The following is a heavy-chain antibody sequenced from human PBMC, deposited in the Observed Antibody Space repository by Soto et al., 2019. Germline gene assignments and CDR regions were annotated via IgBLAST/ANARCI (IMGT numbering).Heavy chain of an antibody. D-gene: IGHD3-16*01. CDR2: IYYSGST. CDR1: GGSISSGGYY. CDR3: ATTMITFGGVTGNTQNYFDY. J-gene: IGHJ4*02. Sequence: PSETLSLTCTVSGGSISSGGYYWSWIRQHPGKGLEWIEYIYYSGSTYYNPSLKSRVTISVDTSKNQFSLKLSSVTAADTAVYYCATTMITFGGVTGNTQNYFDYWGQGTLVTVS. V-gene: IGHV4-31*03.